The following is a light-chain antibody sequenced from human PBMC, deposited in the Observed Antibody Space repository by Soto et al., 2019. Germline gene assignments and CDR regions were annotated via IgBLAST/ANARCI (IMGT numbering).Light chain of an antibody. CDR2: EGT. CDR1: SSDIGSYDL. J-gene: IGLJ1*01. Sequence: QSALTQPASVSGPLGQSIVISCTGSSSDIGSYDLVSWYQQYPGKAPKVVIFEGTKRPSGVSNRFSGSKSGNTASLTISGLQTEDEADYYCCSYAGSRTYVFGAGTKLT. V-gene: IGLV2-23*01. CDR3: CSYAGSRTYV.